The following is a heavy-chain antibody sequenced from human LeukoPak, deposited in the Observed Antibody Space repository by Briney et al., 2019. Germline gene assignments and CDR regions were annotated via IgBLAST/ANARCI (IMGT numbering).Heavy chain of an antibody. V-gene: IGHV3-66*01. Sequence: GGSLRLSCAASGFTFSSYAMSWVRQAPGKGLEWVSVIYSGGSTYYADSVKGRFTISRDNSKNTLYLQMNSLRAEDTAVYYCARSYCSGGSCTQIDYWGQGILVTVSS. CDR3: ARSYCSGGSCTQIDY. J-gene: IGHJ4*02. D-gene: IGHD2-15*01. CDR2: IYSGGST. CDR1: GFTFSSYA.